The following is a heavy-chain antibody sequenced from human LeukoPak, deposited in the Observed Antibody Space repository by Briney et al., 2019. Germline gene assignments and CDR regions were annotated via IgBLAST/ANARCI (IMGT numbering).Heavy chain of an antibody. CDR2: IYPGDSDT. J-gene: IGHJ4*02. V-gene: IGHV5-51*01. CDR3: ARLVGCCSSTSCYTPFDY. Sequence: PGESLKISCKGSGYSFTSYWIGWVRQMPGKGLELMGIIYPGDSDTRYSPSFQGQVTISADKSISTAYLQWSSLKASDTAMYYCARLVGCCSSTSCYTPFDYWGQGTLVTVSS. CDR1: GYSFTSYW. D-gene: IGHD2-2*02.